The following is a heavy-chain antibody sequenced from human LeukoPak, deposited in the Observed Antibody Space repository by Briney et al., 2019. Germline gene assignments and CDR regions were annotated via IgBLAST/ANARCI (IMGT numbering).Heavy chain of an antibody. J-gene: IGHJ4*02. CDR3: PNLYGDKDEK. CDR2: ISGVGDG. V-gene: IGHV3-23*01. D-gene: IGHD4-17*01. CDR1: GFAINSQA. Sequence: PGRSLRLSCAASGFAINSQAMSWVRQAPGKGLEWVSAISGVGDGYYAESVKGRFTIFRDNSRNTVFLQLNRLRAEDTAVYYCPNLYGDKDEKWGQGTLVTVSS.